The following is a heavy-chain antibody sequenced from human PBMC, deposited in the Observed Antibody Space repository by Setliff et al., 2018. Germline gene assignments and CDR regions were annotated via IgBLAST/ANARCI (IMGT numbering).Heavy chain of an antibody. CDR1: GASISSGSYY. D-gene: IGHD3-3*01. CDR2: IHSSGSA. J-gene: IGHJ6*03. V-gene: IGHV4-61*09. Sequence: SETLSLTCTVSGASISSGSYYWSWIRQPAGKGLEWIGHIHSSGSANYASSLESRLTMSLDPSKKQFSLKLRSVTAADTAVYYCARMSGFQYIDVWDKGTTVTVSS. CDR3: ARMSGFQYIDV.